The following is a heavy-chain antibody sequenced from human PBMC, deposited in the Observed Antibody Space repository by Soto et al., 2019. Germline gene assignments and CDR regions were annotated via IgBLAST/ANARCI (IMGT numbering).Heavy chain of an antibody. CDR2: VHYTGQT. D-gene: IGHD3-10*01. V-gene: IGHV4-39*01. CDR3: ARLPDVMVREFYFDS. CDR1: GLSMGSAQPS. Sequence: SETQSRTRSVRGLSMGSAQPSGDWIRGPPGKGFEWIGIVHYTGQTYYNPSLKSRVTVSVDTSQNQFSLRLTSVTAADTSVYYCARLPDVMVREFYFDSWGQGTLVTVS. J-gene: IGHJ4*02.